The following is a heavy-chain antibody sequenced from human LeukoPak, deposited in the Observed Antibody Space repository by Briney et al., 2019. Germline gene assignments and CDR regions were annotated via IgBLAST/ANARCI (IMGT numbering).Heavy chain of an antibody. Sequence: SETLSLTCTVSGGSISSSSYYWGWIRQPPGKGLEWIGSIYYSGSTYYNPSLKSRVTISVDTSKNQFSLKLSSVTAADTAVYYCARRPPGRMRTFDYWGQGTLVTVSS. CDR2: IYYSGST. CDR3: ARRPPGRMRTFDY. CDR1: GGSISSSSYY. V-gene: IGHV4-39*01. D-gene: IGHD1-26*01. J-gene: IGHJ4*02.